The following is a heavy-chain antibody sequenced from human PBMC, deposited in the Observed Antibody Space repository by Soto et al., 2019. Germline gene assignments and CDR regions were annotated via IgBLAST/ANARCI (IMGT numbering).Heavy chain of an antibody. D-gene: IGHD3-10*01. CDR2: IYHSGST. CDR3: ARVRVRGIVDY. J-gene: IGHJ4*02. CDR1: GGSISSGGYS. V-gene: IGHV4-30-2*01. Sequence: KPSETLSLTCAVSGGSISSGGYSWSWIRQPPGKGLEWIGYIYHSGSTYYNPSLKSRVTISVDRSKNQFSLKLSSVTAADTAVYYCARVRVRGIVDYWGQGTLVTVSS.